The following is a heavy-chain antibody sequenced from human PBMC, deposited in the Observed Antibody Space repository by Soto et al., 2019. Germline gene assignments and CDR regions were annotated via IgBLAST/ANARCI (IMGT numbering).Heavy chain of an antibody. V-gene: IGHV4-30-4*01. CDR2: IYYSLNT. J-gene: IGHJ6*02. D-gene: IGHD2-2*02. CDR1: GGSISSGAYY. Sequence: PSETLSLTCTVSGGSISSGAYYWSWIRQPPGKGLEYIAYIYYSLNTYYNPSLKSRVTISVDTRKNQFSLRLRSVTAADTAVYYCAGDSWSVSAYNSYGIDGGGQGTTVTAP. CDR3: AGDSWSVSAYNSYGIDG.